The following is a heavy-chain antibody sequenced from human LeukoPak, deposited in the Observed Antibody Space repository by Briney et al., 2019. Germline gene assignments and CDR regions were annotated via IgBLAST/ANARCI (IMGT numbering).Heavy chain of an antibody. V-gene: IGHV3-53*01. J-gene: IGHJ6*02. CDR1: GFTVSNDY. CDR2: IYGGGST. Sequence: GGSLRLSCAVSGFTVSNDYMSWVRQAPGKGLEWVSVIYGGGSTYYADSVKGRFTISRDNSKNTLYLQMTSLRAEDTAVYYCARAYVDTGVVYGMDVWGQGTTVTVSS. CDR3: ARAYVDTGVVYGMDV. D-gene: IGHD5-18*01.